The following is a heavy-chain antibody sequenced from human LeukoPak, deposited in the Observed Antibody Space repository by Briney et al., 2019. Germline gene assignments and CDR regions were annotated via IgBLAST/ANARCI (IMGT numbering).Heavy chain of an antibody. J-gene: IGHJ4*02. CDR2: ISGSGGST. D-gene: IGHD3-9*01. CDR1: GFTFSSYG. CDR3: AKAGFGYDILTGYYNGYYFDY. V-gene: IGHV3-23*01. Sequence: GGSLRLSCAASGFTFSSYGMSWVRQAPGKGLEWVSAISGSGGSTYYADSVKGRFTISRDNSKNTLYLQMNSLRAEDTAVYYCAKAGFGYDILTGYYNGYYFDYWGQGTLVTVSS.